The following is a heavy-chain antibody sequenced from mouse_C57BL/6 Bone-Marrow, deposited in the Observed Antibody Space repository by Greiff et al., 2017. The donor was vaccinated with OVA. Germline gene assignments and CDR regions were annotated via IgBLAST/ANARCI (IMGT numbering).Heavy chain of an antibody. CDR1: GFSLTSYG. CDR2: IWSGGST. D-gene: IGHD2-3*01. J-gene: IGHJ2*01. V-gene: IGHV2-5*01. Sequence: VQLQQSGPGLVQPSPSLSITCTVSGFSLTSYGVPWVRQSPGKGLEWLGVIWSGGSTDYNAAFMSRLSITTDNTKSKVFFKMNSQQADDTAIYYCAKEDDGYFDYWGQGTTLTVSS. CDR3: AKEDDGYFDY.